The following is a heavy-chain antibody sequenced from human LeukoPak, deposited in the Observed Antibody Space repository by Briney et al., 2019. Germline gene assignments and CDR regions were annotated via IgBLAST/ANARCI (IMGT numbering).Heavy chain of an antibody. CDR3: AKDVNGDYDY. CDR2: IYYSGTT. V-gene: IGHV4-59*01. CDR1: GGPISTYY. D-gene: IGHD4-17*01. Sequence: SETLSLTCTVSGGPISTYYWSWIRQIPGKGLEWIGNIYYSGTTNYNPSLKSRVTISVDTSKNQISLKLSSVTAADTAVYYCAKDVNGDYDYWGQGTLVTVSS. J-gene: IGHJ4*02.